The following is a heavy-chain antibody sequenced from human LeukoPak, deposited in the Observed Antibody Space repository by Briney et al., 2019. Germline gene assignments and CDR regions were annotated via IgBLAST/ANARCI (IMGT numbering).Heavy chain of an antibody. CDR2: IHHSGTT. Sequence: PGGSLRLSCAASGFTFSSYSMNWVRQPPGKGLEWIGEIHHSGTTNYNPSLKSRVTISVDKSKNQFSLKLTSVTVADTAVYYCTRGGLTFGGDWGQGTLVTVSS. CDR1: GFTFSSYSM. CDR3: TRGGLTFGGD. V-gene: IGHV4-4*02. D-gene: IGHD3-10*01. J-gene: IGHJ4*02.